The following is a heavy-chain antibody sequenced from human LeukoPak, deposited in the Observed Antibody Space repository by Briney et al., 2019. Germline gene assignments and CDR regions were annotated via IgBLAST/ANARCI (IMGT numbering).Heavy chain of an antibody. V-gene: IGHV4-34*01. CDR1: GGSFSGYY. CDR2: INHSGST. J-gene: IGHJ4*02. D-gene: IGHD4-17*01. Sequence: SETLSLTCAVYGGSFSGYYWGWIRQPPGKGLEWIGEINHSGSTNYNPSLKSRVTISVDTSKNQFSLKLSSVTAADTAVYYCARATYGDNPLDYWGQGTLVTVSS. CDR3: ARATYGDNPLDY.